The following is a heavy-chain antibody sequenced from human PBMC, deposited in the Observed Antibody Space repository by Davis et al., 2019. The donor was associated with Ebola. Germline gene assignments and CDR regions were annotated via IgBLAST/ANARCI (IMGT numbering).Heavy chain of an antibody. CDR3: AREVGETKLDQ. J-gene: IGHJ4*02. CDR2: MNPNSGNT. D-gene: IGHD1-26*01. CDR1: GYTFTGYD. V-gene: IGHV1-8*01. Sequence: ASVKVSCKASGYTFTGYDISWVRQATGQGLEWVGTMNPNSGNTLFAQKFQGRVTLTADESTSTAYMELTNLRSDDTAVYYCAREVGETKLDQWGQGTLVTVSS.